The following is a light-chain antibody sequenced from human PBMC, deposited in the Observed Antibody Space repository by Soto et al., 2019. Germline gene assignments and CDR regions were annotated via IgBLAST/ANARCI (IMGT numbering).Light chain of an antibody. Sequence: TQSPATLSLSPGETATLSCRASQRVGGNLAWYQQKPGQAPRLLIYHASTRATGIPARFSGSGSGTDFTLTISSLQSEDFAFFYCQQYDNWPRTFGQGTKVDIK. CDR1: QRVGGN. CDR2: HAS. V-gene: IGKV3-15*01. CDR3: QQYDNWPRT. J-gene: IGKJ1*01.